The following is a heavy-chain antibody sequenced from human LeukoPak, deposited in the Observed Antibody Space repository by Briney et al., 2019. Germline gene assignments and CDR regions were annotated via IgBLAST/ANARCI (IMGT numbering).Heavy chain of an antibody. CDR3: ARVYDSSGYAFDY. CDR2: IYPGDSDT. Sequence: GESLKISCKGSGYSFTSYWIGWVRQMPGKGLEWMGIIYPGDSDTRYSPSFQGQVAISADKSISTAYLQWSSLKASDTAMYYCARVYDSSGYAFDYWGQGTLVTVSS. J-gene: IGHJ4*02. V-gene: IGHV5-51*01. D-gene: IGHD3-22*01. CDR1: GYSFTSYW.